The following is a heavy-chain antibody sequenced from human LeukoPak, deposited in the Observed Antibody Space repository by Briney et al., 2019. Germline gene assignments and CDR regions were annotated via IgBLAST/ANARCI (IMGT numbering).Heavy chain of an antibody. V-gene: IGHV3-21*01. Sequence: GWSLRRFSAASGSISSSYSMNWVSQPAGEGLELVSSISSSSSYIYYADSLEDRFTISTHNAKNSLYLQMNSLRAEDRAVYYCACSGYSSSWYSDYWGEGTLVTVPS. CDR2: ISSSSSYI. D-gene: IGHD6-13*01. CDR3: ACSGYSSSWYSDY. CDR1: GSISSSYS. J-gene: IGHJ4*02.